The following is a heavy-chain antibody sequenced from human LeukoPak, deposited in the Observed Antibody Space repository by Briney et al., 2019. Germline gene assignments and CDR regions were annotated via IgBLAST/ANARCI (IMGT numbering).Heavy chain of an antibody. J-gene: IGHJ4*02. CDR3: ARVSIAAAEDY. Sequence: GGSLRLSCAASGFTFSSYWMSWVRQAPGEGLEWVANIKQDGSAKYYADSVKGRFTISRDNAKNPLYLQMNSLRAEDTAVYYCARVSIAAAEDYWGQGTLVTVPS. CDR2: IKQDGSAK. CDR1: GFTFSSYW. D-gene: IGHD6-13*01. V-gene: IGHV3-7*01.